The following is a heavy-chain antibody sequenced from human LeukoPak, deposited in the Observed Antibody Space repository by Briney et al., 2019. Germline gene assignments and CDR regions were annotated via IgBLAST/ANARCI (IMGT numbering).Heavy chain of an antibody. D-gene: IGHD2-2*01. V-gene: IGHV1-69*04. J-gene: IGHJ5*02. CDR3: AREGYCSSTSCYDNWFDP. CDR2: IIPIFGIA. Sequence: SVKVSCKASGGTFSSYAISWVRQAPGQGLEWMGRIIPIFGIANYAQKFQGRVTITADKSTSTAYMELSSLRSEDTAVYYCAREGYCSSTSCYDNWFDPWGQGTLVTVSP. CDR1: GGTFSSYA.